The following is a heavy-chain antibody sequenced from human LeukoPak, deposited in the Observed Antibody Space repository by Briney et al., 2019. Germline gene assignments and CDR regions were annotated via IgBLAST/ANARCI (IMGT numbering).Heavy chain of an antibody. Sequence: ASVKVSCKASGYTFTSYYMHWVRQAPGQGLEWMGIINPSGGTTIYAQKLPGRVTMTGDTSTSTAYMELSSLRSEDTAVYYCARRIGPGWFVPWGEGTLGTVSS. J-gene: IGHJ5*02. CDR1: GYTFTSYY. CDR3: ARRIGPGWFVP. V-gene: IGHV1-46*01. CDR2: INPSGGTT.